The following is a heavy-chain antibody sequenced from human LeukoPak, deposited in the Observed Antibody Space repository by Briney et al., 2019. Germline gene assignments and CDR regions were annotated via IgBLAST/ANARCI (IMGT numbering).Heavy chain of an antibody. J-gene: IGHJ6*02. CDR3: AKRVTTVEPSVVDV. CDR1: GFTFSSYA. D-gene: IGHD4-23*01. CDR2: IGGGGCCA. V-gene: IGHV3-23*01. Sequence: PGGSLRLSCAASGFTFSSYAMTWVRQAPGKGLEWLSAIGGGGCCASYPDSVKGRFTISSDNSKNTLYLQMNSLRVEDTAVYYCAKRVTTVEPSVVDVWGQGTAVTISS.